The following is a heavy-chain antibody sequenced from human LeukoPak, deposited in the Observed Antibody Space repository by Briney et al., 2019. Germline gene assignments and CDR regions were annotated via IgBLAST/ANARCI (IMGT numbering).Heavy chain of an antibody. D-gene: IGHD6-13*01. CDR3: ARDLDSRFDY. CDR2: ISSSSSYI. V-gene: IGHV3-21*01. J-gene: IGHJ4*02. Sequence: GGSLRLSCAASGFTFSSYSMNWVRRAPGKGLEWVSSISSSSSYIYYADSVKGRFTISRDNAKNSLYLQMNSLRAEDTAVYYCARDLDSRFDYWGQGTLVTVSS. CDR1: GFTFSSYS.